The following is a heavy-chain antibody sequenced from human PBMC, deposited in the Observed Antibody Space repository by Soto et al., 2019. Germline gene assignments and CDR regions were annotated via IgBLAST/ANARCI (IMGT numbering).Heavy chain of an antibody. J-gene: IGHJ4*02. CDR2: ISGSGGST. CDR3: ARAPYYYDSSGYWAY. V-gene: IGHV3-23*01. CDR1: GFTFSSYA. Sequence: XXSLRLSCAASGFTFSSYAMRWVLQAPGKGLEWVSAISGSGGSTYYADSVKGRFTISRDNAKNSLYLQMNSLRAEDTAVYYCARAPYYYDSSGYWAYWGQGTLVTVSS. D-gene: IGHD3-22*01.